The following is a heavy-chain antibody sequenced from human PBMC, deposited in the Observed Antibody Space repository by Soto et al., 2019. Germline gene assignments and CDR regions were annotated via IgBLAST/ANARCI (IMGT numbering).Heavy chain of an antibody. Sequence: PGGSLRLSCAASGFTFSNAWINWVRQTPGKGLEWVGRVKSKTDGGTTDFAAPVKGRFAISRDDSKNMVYLEMNSLKTEDTAIYYCTTDSYITSIIVRFDYWGHGTLVTVSP. CDR2: VKSKTDGGTT. J-gene: IGHJ4*01. CDR1: GFTFSNAW. V-gene: IGHV3-15*07. D-gene: IGHD3-22*01. CDR3: TTDSYITSIIVRFDY.